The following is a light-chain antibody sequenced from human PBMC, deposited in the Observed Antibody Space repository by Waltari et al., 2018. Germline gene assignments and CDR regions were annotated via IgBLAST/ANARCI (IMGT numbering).Light chain of an antibody. CDR3: SSYTTSSAPRV. CDR2: EVS. CDR1: DSHVGAYDF. J-gene: IGLJ1*01. V-gene: IGLV2-14*01. Sequence: QSALTQPASVSGSPGQSITISCSGTDSHVGAYDFVSWYQQHPGKAPHLIIYEVSNRPSGISNRFSASKSGNTASLTISGLQAEDEADYYCSSYTTSSAPRVFGTGTRVTVL.